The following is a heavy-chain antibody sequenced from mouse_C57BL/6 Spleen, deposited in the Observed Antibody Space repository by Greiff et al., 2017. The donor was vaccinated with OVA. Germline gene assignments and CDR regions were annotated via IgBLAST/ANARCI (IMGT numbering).Heavy chain of an antibody. D-gene: IGHD2-2*01. CDR3: ARYGYAVAYYFDY. J-gene: IGHJ2*01. Sequence: VQLQQPGAELVRPGSSVKLSCKASGYTFTSYWLHWVKQRPIQGLEWIGNIDPSDSETHYNQKFKDKATLTVDKSSSTAYMQLSSLTSEDSAVYYCARYGYAVAYYFDYWGQGTTLTVSS. V-gene: IGHV1-52*01. CDR1: GYTFTSYW. CDR2: IDPSDSET.